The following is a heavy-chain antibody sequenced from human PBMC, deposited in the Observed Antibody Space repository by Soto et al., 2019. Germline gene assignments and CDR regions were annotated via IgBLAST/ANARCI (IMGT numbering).Heavy chain of an antibody. CDR1: GFTFSDYG. Sequence: GGSLRLSCAASGFTFSDYGMTWVRQAAGKGLEWVSFVGSGGGDIYYADSVKGRFTISRDNSKSTLYLQMSSLRVEDTAVYYCAKDGGPYKRNWYFDLWGRGTPVTVSS. J-gene: IGHJ2*01. V-gene: IGHV3-23*01. CDR3: AKDGGPYKRNWYFDL. D-gene: IGHD3-16*01. CDR2: VGSGGGDI.